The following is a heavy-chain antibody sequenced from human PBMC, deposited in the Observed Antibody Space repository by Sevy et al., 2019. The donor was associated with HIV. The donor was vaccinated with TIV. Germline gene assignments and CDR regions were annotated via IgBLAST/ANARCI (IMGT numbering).Heavy chain of an antibody. Sequence: GGSLRLSCAAFGFTFSSYGMHWVRQAPGKGLEWVAVISYDGSNKYYADSVKGRFTISRDNSKNTLYLQMNSLRAEDTAVYYCAKGQQQLVGEFDYWGQGTLVTVSS. CDR3: AKGQQQLVGEFDY. CDR1: GFTFSSYG. J-gene: IGHJ4*02. V-gene: IGHV3-30*18. D-gene: IGHD6-13*01. CDR2: ISYDGSNK.